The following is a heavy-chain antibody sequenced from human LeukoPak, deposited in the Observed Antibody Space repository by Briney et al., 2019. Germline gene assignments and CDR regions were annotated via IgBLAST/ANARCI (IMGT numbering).Heavy chain of an antibody. CDR2: IYPGDSDT. J-gene: IGHJ4*02. V-gene: IGHV5-51*01. Sequence: GESLKISCRGSGYSFTTYWIGWVRQMPGKGLEWMGIIYPGDSDTRYIPSFQGQVTISADKSINTAYLQWSSLKASDTAMYYCAPRVDSYWFFDYWGQGTLVTVSS. CDR3: APRVDSYWFFDY. D-gene: IGHD1-26*01. CDR1: GYSFTTYW.